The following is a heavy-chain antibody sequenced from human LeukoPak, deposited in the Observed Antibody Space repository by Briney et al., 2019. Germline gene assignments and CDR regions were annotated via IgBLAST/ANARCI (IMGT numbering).Heavy chain of an antibody. CDR3: ARDDYDFWSGILDY. CDR2: ISSRGVTI. J-gene: IGHJ4*02. CDR1: GFTFSNYE. Sequence: GRSLRLSCAASGFTFSNYEMNWVRQAPGKGLEWVSYISSRGVTIYYADSVKGRFTISRDNAKNSLYLQMNSLRAEDTAVYYCARDDYDFWSGILDYWGQGTLVTVPS. D-gene: IGHD3-3*01. V-gene: IGHV3-48*03.